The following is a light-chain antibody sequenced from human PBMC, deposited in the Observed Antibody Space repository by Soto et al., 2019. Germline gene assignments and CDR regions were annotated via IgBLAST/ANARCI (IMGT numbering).Light chain of an antibody. Sequence: QSALTQPASVSGSPGQSITISCTGTSSDVGAYNYVSWFQQHPGTAPKLIISDVSSRPSGVSGRFSGSKSGNTASLTISGLQAEDEADYYCSSYTTSSTPVFGTGTKLTVL. CDR2: DVS. V-gene: IGLV2-14*03. CDR1: SSDVGAYNY. J-gene: IGLJ1*01. CDR3: SSYTTSSTPV.